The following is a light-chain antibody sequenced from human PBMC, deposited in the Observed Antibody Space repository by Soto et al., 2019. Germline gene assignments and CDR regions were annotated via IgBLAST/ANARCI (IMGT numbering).Light chain of an antibody. V-gene: IGKV1-5*03. CDR1: QRISRW. Sequence: DIQMTQSPSTLSVSIGDRVTITCRASQRISRWLAWYQQKPGEAPKLLISQASSLESGVPSRFSGSGSGTEFTLTVSSLQPDDFATYYCQQYSTFSLSFGGGTKVEIK. J-gene: IGKJ4*01. CDR2: QAS. CDR3: QQYSTFSLS.